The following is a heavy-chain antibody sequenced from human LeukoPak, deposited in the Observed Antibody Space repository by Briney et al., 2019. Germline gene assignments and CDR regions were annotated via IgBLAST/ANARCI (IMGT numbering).Heavy chain of an antibody. D-gene: IGHD1-26*01. Sequence: PGGSLRLSCAASGFTFSSYAMHWVRQAPGKGLEYVSAISSNGGNTYYANSVKGRFTISRDNSKNTLYLQMGSLRAEDMAVYYCARSPWELLPGDYWGQGTLVTVSS. V-gene: IGHV3-64*01. CDR3: ARSPWELLPGDY. CDR2: ISSNGGNT. J-gene: IGHJ4*02. CDR1: GFTFSSYA.